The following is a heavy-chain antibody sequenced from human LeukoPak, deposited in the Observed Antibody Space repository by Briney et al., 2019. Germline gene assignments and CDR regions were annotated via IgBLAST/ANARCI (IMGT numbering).Heavy chain of an antibody. CDR1: GYTFTSYY. Sequence: GASVKVSCKASGYTFTSYYMHWVRRAPGQGLEWMGIINPSGGSTSYAQKFQGRVTMTRDTSTSTVYMELSSLRSEDTAVYYCARGYYYDSSANPKIYYFDYWGQGTLVTVSS. D-gene: IGHD3-22*01. V-gene: IGHV1-46*01. CDR2: INPSGGST. CDR3: ARGYYYDSSANPKIYYFDY. J-gene: IGHJ4*02.